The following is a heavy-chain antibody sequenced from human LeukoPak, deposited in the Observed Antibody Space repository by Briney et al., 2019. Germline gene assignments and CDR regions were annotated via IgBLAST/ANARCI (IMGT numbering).Heavy chain of an antibody. V-gene: IGHV4-61*08. J-gene: IGHJ4*02. CDR1: GGSISSGGYY. Sequence: SETLSLTCTVSGGSISSGGYYWSWLRQHPGKGLEWIGYIYYSGSTNYNPSLKSRVTISVDTSKNQFSLKLSSVTAADTAVYYCARLHYYDSSGYNPPYFDYWGQGTLVTVSS. CDR2: IYYSGST. D-gene: IGHD3-22*01. CDR3: ARLHYYDSSGYNPPYFDY.